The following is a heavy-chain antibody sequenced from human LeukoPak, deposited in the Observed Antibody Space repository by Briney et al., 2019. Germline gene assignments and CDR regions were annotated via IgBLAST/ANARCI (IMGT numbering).Heavy chain of an antibody. CDR2: ITPSSGGT. V-gene: IGHV1-2*02. D-gene: IGHD6-19*01. CDR1: GYTLTDYY. J-gene: IGHJ3*02. Sequence: GASVKVSCKASGYTLTDYYIHWVRQAPGQGLEWMGWITPSSGGTIYAQKFQGRVTMTRDMSISTAYMELSRLRSDDTAVYYCHCSGWYNAFDIWGQGTMVTVSS. CDR3: HCSGWYNAFDI.